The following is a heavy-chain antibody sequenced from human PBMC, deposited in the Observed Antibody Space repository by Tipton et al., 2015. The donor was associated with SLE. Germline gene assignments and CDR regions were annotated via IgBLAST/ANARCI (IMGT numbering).Heavy chain of an antibody. D-gene: IGHD4-17*01. CDR2: INHSGST. CDR3: ARGGTTVTAKVGLAYWYFDL. Sequence: TLRLSCAVYGGSFSGYYWSWIRQPPGKGLEWIGEINHSGSTNYNPSLKSRVTISVDTSKNQFSLKLSSVTAADTAVYYCARGGTTVTAKVGLAYWYFDLWGRGTLVTVSS. V-gene: IGHV4-34*01. CDR1: GGSFSGYY. J-gene: IGHJ2*01.